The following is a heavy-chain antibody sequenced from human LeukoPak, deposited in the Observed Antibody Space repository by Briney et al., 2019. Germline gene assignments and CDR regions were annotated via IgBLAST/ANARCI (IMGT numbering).Heavy chain of an antibody. CDR3: ATQSLELRKAHVHYYMDV. V-gene: IGHV4-39*01. Sequence: SETLSLTCTVSGGSISSSSYYWGWIRQPPGKGLEWIGSIYYSGSTYYNPSLKSRVTISVDTSKNQFSLKLSSVTAADTAVYYCATQSLELRKAHVHYYMDVWGKGTTVTVSS. J-gene: IGHJ6*03. CDR2: IYYSGST. D-gene: IGHD1-7*01. CDR1: GGSISSSSYY.